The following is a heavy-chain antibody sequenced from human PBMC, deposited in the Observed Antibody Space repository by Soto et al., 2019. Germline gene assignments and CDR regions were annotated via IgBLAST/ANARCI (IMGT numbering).Heavy chain of an antibody. D-gene: IGHD1-26*01. Sequence: QVQLVQSGTVVQRRGSSVKVSCQASGGTFSSHGMAWVRQAPGQGLEWMGGIIPTFGTPTYAPKFQGRVKITSDESTNTAYMELSSLRSEDTGVYYCASGRSAQYFDFWGQGTVITVSS. CDR3: ASGRSAQYFDF. CDR2: IIPTFGTP. CDR1: GGTFSSHG. V-gene: IGHV1-69*01. J-gene: IGHJ4*02.